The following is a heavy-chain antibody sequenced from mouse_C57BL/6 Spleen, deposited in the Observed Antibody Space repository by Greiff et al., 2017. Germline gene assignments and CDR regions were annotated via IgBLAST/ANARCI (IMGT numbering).Heavy chain of an antibody. V-gene: IGHV1-52*01. CDR3: ARTIYYGNYPYFDV. J-gene: IGHJ1*03. CDR2: IDPSDSET. D-gene: IGHD2-1*01. CDR1: GYTFTSYW. Sequence: QVQLQQPGAELVRPGSSVKLSCKASGYTFTSYWMHWVKQRPIQGLEWIGNIDPSDSETHYNQKFKDKATLTVDKSSSTAYMQLSSLTSEDSAVYYCARTIYYGNYPYFDVWGTGTTVTVSS.